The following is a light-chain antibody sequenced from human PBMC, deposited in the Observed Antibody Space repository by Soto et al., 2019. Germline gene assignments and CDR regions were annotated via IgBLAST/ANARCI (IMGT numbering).Light chain of an antibody. CDR1: QSVSSNY. Sequence: VVLKQSPGTLSLSTRERATLSCLASQSVSSNYLADYQQNPGLAPRLLIYDAATRATGIPDRFSGSGSGTDFTLTISRLEPEDFAVYYCQQYGSSPKTFGQVRLLEVK. V-gene: IGKV3D-20*01. CDR3: QQYGSSPKT. J-gene: IGKJ5*01. CDR2: DAA.